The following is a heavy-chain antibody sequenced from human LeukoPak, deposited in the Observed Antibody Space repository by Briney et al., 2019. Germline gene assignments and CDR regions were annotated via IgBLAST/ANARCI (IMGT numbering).Heavy chain of an antibody. D-gene: IGHD5-12*01. CDR3: ARFRGGYSFFDY. Sequence: EASVKVSCKASGYRFTSDGIGWVRQAPGQGLEWMGWINAYNGNTNYTQKFQDRVTMTTDTSTSTAYMELRSLRSDDTAVYYCARFRGGYSFFDYWGQGTLVTVSS. CDR2: INAYNGNT. V-gene: IGHV1-18*01. CDR1: GYRFTSDG. J-gene: IGHJ4*02.